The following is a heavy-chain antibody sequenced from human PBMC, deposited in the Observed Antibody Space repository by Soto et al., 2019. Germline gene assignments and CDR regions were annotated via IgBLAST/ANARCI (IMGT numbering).Heavy chain of an antibody. D-gene: IGHD1-26*01. CDR3: ARGGYYFYMDV. V-gene: IGHV4-4*02. J-gene: IGHJ6*03. Sequence: QVQLQESGPGLVKPSETLSLTCAVSGGSISISNWWSWVRQTPGKGRDWIGQIHHSGSTNYSPSLTSRVTISVDKSKNQFSLKMNSVTAADTAVYYCARGGYYFYMDVWGKGTTVTVSS. CDR2: IHHSGST. CDR1: GGSISISNW.